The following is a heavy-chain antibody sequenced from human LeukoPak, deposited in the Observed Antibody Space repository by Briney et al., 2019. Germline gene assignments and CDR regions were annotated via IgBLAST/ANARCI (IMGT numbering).Heavy chain of an antibody. Sequence: GGSLRLSCAASDFSVSTNYMSWVRQAPGKGLEWVANMDQDGSEENYVDSVKGRFTISRDDAKNSLYLQMSSLRAEDTAVYYCARESTEERPGCWGQGTLVTVSS. CDR1: DFSVSTNY. CDR3: ARESTEERPGC. D-gene: IGHD1-1*01. J-gene: IGHJ4*02. V-gene: IGHV3-7*01. CDR2: MDQDGSEE.